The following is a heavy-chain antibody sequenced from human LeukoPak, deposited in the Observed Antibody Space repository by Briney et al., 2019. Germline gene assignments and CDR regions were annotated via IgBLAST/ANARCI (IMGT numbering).Heavy chain of an antibody. CDR3: AKDLAGTVGYYFDY. V-gene: IGHV3-23*01. J-gene: IGHJ4*02. CDR1: GFTFSSYA. CDR2: ISGSGGST. Sequence: GGSLRLSCAASGFTFSSYAMGWVRQAPGKGLEWVSAISGSGGSTYYADSVKGRFTISRDNSKNTLYLQMNSLRAEDTAVYYCAKDLAGTVGYYFDYWGQGTLVTVSS. D-gene: IGHD6-13*01.